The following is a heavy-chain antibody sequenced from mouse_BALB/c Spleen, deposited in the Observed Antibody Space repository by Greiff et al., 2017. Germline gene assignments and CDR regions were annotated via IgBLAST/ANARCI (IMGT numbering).Heavy chain of an antibody. D-gene: IGHD2-3*01. CDR2: ISSGGST. V-gene: IGHV5-6-5*01. CDR3: ARDCDGYFDY. Sequence: DVKLVESGGGLVKPGGSLKLSCAASGFTFSSYAMSWVRQTPEKRLEWVASISSGGSTYYPDSVKGRFTISRDNARNILYLQMSSLRSEDTAMYYCARDCDGYFDYWGQGTTLTVSS. CDR1: GFTFSSYA. J-gene: IGHJ2*01.